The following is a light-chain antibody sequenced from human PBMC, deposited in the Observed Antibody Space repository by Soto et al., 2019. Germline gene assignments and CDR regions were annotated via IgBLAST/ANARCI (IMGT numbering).Light chain of an antibody. J-gene: IGLJ3*02. V-gene: IGLV1-44*01. Sequence: QSVLTQPPSASGTPGQRVSISCSGSSSNIGSNAVHWYQQFPGTAPRLLIYRDNQRPSGVPDRFSGSKSGTSASLVISGLQSEDEADYYCAAWNDWPYLWVFGGGTKLTVL. CDR3: AAWNDWPYLWV. CDR2: RDN. CDR1: SSNIGSNA.